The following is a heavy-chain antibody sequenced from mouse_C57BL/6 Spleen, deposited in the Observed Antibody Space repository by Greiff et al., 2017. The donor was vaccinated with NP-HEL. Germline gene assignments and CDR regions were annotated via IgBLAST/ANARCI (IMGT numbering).Heavy chain of an antibody. D-gene: IGHD2-3*01. Sequence: VKLVESGPGLVQPSQSLSITCTVSGFSLTSYGVHWVRQSPGKGLEWLGVIWSGGSTDYNAAFISRLSISKDNSKSQVFFKMNSLQADDTAIYYCARNGGDGYYGWFAYWGQGTLVTVSA. CDR1: GFSLTSYG. J-gene: IGHJ3*01. CDR3: ARNGGDGYYGWFAY. V-gene: IGHV2-2*01. CDR2: IWSGGST.